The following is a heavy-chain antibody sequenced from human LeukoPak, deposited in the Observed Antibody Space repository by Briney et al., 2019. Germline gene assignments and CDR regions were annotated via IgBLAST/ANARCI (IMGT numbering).Heavy chain of an antibody. CDR2: ISSSSSYI. V-gene: IGHV3-21*04. CDR3: ARDKNVVGATYYFDY. Sequence: GGSLRLSCAASGFTFSSYSMNWVRQAPGKGLEWVSSISSSSSYIYYADSVKGRFTISRDNAKNSLYLQMNSLRAEDTAVYYCARDKNVVGATYYFDYWGQGTLVTVSS. CDR1: GFTFSSYS. J-gene: IGHJ4*02. D-gene: IGHD1-26*01.